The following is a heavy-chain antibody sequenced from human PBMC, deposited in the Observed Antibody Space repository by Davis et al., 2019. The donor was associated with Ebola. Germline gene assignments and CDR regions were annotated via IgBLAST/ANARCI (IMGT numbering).Heavy chain of an antibody. CDR1: GFTFSSYG. CDR2: ISYDGSNK. CDR3: ARNARSRRGGTTLLDY. V-gene: IGHV3-30*03. Sequence: GESLKISCAASGFTFSSYGMHWVRQAPGKGLEWVAVISYDGSNKYYADSVKGRFTISRDNSKNTLYLQMNSLRAEDTAVYYCARNARSRRGGTTLLDYWGQGTLVTVSS. D-gene: IGHD1-1*01. J-gene: IGHJ4*02.